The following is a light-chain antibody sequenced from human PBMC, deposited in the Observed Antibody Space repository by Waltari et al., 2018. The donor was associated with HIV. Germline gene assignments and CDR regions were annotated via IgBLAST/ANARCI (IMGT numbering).Light chain of an antibody. Sequence: QSALTQPRSVSGSPGQSVTISCAGTSSAVGRYDYVSWYQQLPGNAPKVIIYDVTKRPSGLPDRFSGSKSGNTAFLTISGLQAEDEADYYCCSYAASYIYVFGVGTKVTVL. CDR3: CSYAASYIYV. CDR2: DVT. CDR1: SSAVGRYDY. V-gene: IGLV2-11*01. J-gene: IGLJ1*01.